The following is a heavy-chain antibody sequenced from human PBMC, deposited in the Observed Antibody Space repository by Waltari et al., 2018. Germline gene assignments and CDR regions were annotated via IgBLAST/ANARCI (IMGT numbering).Heavy chain of an antibody. J-gene: IGHJ4*02. D-gene: IGHD1-26*01. V-gene: IGHV1-69*13. CDR2: IIPIFGTA. CDR1: GGTFSSYA. CDR3: AREYYEWELPHGFFDY. Sequence: QVQLVQSGAEVKKPGSSVKVSCKASGGTFSSYAISWVRQAPGQGLEWMGRIIPIFGTANDAQKFQGRVTITADKSTSTAYMELSSLRSEDTAVYYCAREYYEWELPHGFFDYWGQGTLVTVSS.